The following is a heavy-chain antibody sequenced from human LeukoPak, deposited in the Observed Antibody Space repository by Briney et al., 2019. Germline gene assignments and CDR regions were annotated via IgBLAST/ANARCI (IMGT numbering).Heavy chain of an antibody. CDR2: IYSGGGT. CDR1: GFIVSTKY. Sequence: GGSLRLSCAASGFIVSTKYVTWVRQAPGKGLEWVSVIYSGGGTYYADSVKGRFTISRDNSKNTLYLQMNNLRAEDTALYYCASGEMATVTLDYWGQGTLVVVSS. J-gene: IGHJ4*02. CDR3: ASGEMATVTLDY. D-gene: IGHD5-24*01. V-gene: IGHV3-53*01.